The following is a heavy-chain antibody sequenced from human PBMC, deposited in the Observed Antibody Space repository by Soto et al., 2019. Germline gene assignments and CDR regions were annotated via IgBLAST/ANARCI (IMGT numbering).Heavy chain of an antibody. Sequence: RGRSRRLSCAAAGFTFRSFGMRWVRQSPGEGLEWVALISYDGTNKYYADSVRGRFTISRDNSKNTLYLETNTLRVEDTAVYYCAKVLPATGIEGGGDAFDIWGQGTMVTVSS. CDR1: GFTFRSFG. J-gene: IGHJ3*02. D-gene: IGHD1-26*01. CDR3: AKVLPATGIEGGGDAFDI. V-gene: IGHV3-30*18. CDR2: ISYDGTNK.